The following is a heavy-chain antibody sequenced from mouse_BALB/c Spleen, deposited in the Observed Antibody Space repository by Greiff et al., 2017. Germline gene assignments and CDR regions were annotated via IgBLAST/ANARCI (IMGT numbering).Heavy chain of an antibody. J-gene: IGHJ3*01. CDR3: ARGGAGGFAY. V-gene: IGHV2-2*02. D-gene: IGHD3-3*01. CDR1: GFSLTSYG. Sequence: VQLQQSGPGLVQPSQSLSITCTVSGFSLTSYGVHWVRQSPGKGLEWLGVIWSGGSTDYNAAFISRLSISKDNSKSQVFFKMNSLQANDTAIYYCARGGAGGFAYWGQGTLVTVSA. CDR2: IWSGGST.